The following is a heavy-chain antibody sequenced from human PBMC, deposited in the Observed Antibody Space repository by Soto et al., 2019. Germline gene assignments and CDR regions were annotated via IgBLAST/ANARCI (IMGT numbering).Heavy chain of an antibody. V-gene: IGHV4-59*01. CDR1: GGSISSYY. CDR3: ARDGGSSGWYVPWFDP. D-gene: IGHD6-19*01. J-gene: IGHJ5*02. CDR2: IYYSGST. Sequence: SETLSLTCTVSGGSISSYYWSWIRQPPGKGLEWIGYIYYSGSTNYNPSLKSRVTISVDTPKNQFSLKLSSVTAADTAVYYCARDGGSSGWYVPWFDPWGQGTLVTVSS.